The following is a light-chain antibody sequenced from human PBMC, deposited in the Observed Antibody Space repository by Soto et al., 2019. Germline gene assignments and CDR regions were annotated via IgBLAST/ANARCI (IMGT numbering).Light chain of an antibody. Sequence: DIQMTQSPSALSASVGDRVTITCRASQSISSWLAWYQQKPGKAPKLLIYDASSLESGVPSRFSGSGSGTEFTLTISSLQPDDFATYYCQQYNAYSTFGQVANVDIK. J-gene: IGKJ1*01. CDR1: QSISSW. CDR2: DAS. V-gene: IGKV1-5*01. CDR3: QQYNAYST.